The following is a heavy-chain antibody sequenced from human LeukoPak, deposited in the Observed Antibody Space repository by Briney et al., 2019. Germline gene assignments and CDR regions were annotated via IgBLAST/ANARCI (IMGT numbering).Heavy chain of an antibody. CDR1: GGSISSGDYY. CDR2: IYYSGST. V-gene: IGHV4-30-4*01. D-gene: IGHD2-2*02. J-gene: IGHJ4*02. Sequence: SETLSLTCTVSGGSISSGDYYRSWIRQPPGKGLEWIGYIYYSGSTYYNPSLKSRVTISVDTSKNQFSLKLSSVTAADTAVYYCARDLSYCSSTSCYIEAGGYFDYWGQGTLVTVSS. CDR3: ARDLSYCSSTSCYIEAGGYFDY.